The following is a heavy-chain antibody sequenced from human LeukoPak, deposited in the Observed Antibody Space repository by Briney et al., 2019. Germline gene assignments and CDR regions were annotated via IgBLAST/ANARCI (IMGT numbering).Heavy chain of an antibody. J-gene: IGHJ4*01. D-gene: IGHD3-16*01. CDR1: GFTFSSHW. V-gene: IGHV3-74*01. CDR3: ARDALGGRTKFDS. Sequence: PGGSLRLSCVAPGFTFSSHWMHWVRRVPGKGLMWVSRINGDGSRIHYGDSVKGRFTISRDNAKNTLYLQMTSLRGDDTAIYFCARDALGGRTKFDSWGHGSLVTVSS. CDR2: INGDGSRI.